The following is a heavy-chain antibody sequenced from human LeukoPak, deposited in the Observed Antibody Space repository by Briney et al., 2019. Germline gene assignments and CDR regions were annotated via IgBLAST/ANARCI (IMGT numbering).Heavy chain of an antibody. CDR2: ISGSGGST. Sequence: GGSLRLSCAASGFTFSSYAMSWVRQAPGKGLEWVSAISGSGGSTYYADSVKGRFTISRDNSKNTLYLQMNSLRAEDTAVYYCAKDGPLSYYDFWSGYYGGYYFDYWGQGTLVTVSS. D-gene: IGHD3-3*01. J-gene: IGHJ4*02. CDR1: GFTFSSYA. CDR3: AKDGPLSYYDFWSGYYGGYYFDY. V-gene: IGHV3-23*01.